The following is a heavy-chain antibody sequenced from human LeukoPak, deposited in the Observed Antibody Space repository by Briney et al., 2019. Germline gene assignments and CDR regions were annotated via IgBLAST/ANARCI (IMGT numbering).Heavy chain of an antibody. D-gene: IGHD3-9*01. V-gene: IGHV3-15*01. CDR1: GFTFNNAW. Sequence: GGSLRLSCAASGFTFNNAWMSWVRQAPGKGLEWVCRIKRKTDGGTTDYAAPVKGGFTISRDDSKNTLYLQINSLKSEDTAVYYCTTFDFAAFDIWGQGTVVTVSS. J-gene: IGHJ3*02. CDR3: TTFDFAAFDI. CDR2: IKRKTDGGTT.